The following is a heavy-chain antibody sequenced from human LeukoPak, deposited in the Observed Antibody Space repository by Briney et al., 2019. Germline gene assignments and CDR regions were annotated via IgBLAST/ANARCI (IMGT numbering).Heavy chain of an antibody. J-gene: IGHJ4*02. D-gene: IGHD5-12*01. V-gene: IGHV3-48*04. Sequence: GGSLRLSCAASGFTFSGYSMNWVRQAPGKGPEWVSYISSSSSTIYYADSVKGRFTISRDNAKNSLYLQMNSLRAEDTAVYYCARAPVGGYLGGHYWGQGTLVTVSS. CDR3: ARAPVGGYLGGHY. CDR2: ISSSSSTI. CDR1: GFTFSGYS.